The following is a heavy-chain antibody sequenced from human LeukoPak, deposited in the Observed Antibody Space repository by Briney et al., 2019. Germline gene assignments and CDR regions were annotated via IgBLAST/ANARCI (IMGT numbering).Heavy chain of an antibody. D-gene: IGHD3-10*01. J-gene: IGHJ5*02. V-gene: IGHV4-39*01. CDR1: GGSISNSRYY. Sequence: SETLSLTCSVSGGSISNSRYYWGWTRQPPGKGLEWIGSLSYSGNTYYNPYLRSRVTMSVDTSKNQFSLKLSSVTAADTALYYCATHFMVRGVRSWFDPWGQGTLVTVSS. CDR2: LSYSGNT. CDR3: ATHFMVRGVRSWFDP.